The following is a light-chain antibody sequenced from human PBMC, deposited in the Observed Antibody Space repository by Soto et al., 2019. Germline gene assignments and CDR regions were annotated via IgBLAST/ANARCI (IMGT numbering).Light chain of an antibody. V-gene: IGLV2-14*01. CDR3: SSYTSSSTLGV. Sequence: QSVLTQPASVSGSPGQSITISCTGTSSDVGGYNYVSWYQQHPGKAPKLMIYDVSNRPSGVSNRCSGSKSGNTASLTISGLQAEDEADYYCSSYTSSSTLGVFGGGTQVPVL. J-gene: IGLJ2*01. CDR1: SSDVGGYNY. CDR2: DVS.